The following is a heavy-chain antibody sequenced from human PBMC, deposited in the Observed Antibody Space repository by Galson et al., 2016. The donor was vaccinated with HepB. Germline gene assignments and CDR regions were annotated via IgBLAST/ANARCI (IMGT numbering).Heavy chain of an antibody. J-gene: IGHJ4*02. V-gene: IGHV3-11*04. CDR1: GFTFDDYS. CDR3: ARVRCSSGCKLPFY. CDR2: ISSSGSTI. Sequence: SLRLSCAASGFTFDDYSMHWVRQAPGKGLEWVSYISSSGSTIYYADSVKGRFTISRDNAKNSLYLQMNSLRAEDTAVYYCARVRCSSGCKLPFYWGQGTLVTVSS. D-gene: IGHD6-19*01.